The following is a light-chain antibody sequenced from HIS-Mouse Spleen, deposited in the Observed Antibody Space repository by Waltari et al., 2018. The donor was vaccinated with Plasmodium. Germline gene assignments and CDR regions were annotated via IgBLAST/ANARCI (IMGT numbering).Light chain of an antibody. J-gene: IGKJ4*01. CDR3: QQRSNWPPLT. CDR2: DAS. V-gene: IGKV3-11*01. Sequence: EIVLTQSPATLSLLPGERATLPCRASQSVSSYLAWYQQKPGQAPRLLIYDASNRATGIPARFSGSGSGTDFTLTISSLEPEDFAVYYCQQRSNWPPLTFGGGTKVEIK. CDR1: QSVSSY.